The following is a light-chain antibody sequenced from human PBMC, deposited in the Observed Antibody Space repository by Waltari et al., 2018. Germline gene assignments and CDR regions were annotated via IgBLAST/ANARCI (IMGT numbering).Light chain of an antibody. CDR3: HQANSFPFT. J-gene: IGKJ3*01. V-gene: IGKV1D-12*01. Sequence: DILMTQSPSLVCASFEDTVTITCRASQGISSWLAWYQPKRGKAPRRLMYAASNLQSGVPSRFSGSGSGTDFTLTISSLQPEDLATYYCHQANSFPFTFGPGTKVDIK. CDR1: QGISSW. CDR2: AAS.